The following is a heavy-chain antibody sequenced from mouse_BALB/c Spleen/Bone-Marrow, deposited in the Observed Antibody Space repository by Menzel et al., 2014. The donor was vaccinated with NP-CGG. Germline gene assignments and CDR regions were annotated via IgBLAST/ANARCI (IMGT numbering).Heavy chain of an antibody. V-gene: IGHV7-1*02. J-gene: IGHJ3*01. CDR1: GFTFSDFY. Sequence: DVKLQESGGGLVQPGDSLRLSCATSGFTFSDFYMEWVRQPPGKRLEWIAASRNKAKHYTTEYSASVKGRFIVSRDTSQSILYLQMNALRAEDTAIHYCARDVGYGNYFVYWGQGTLVTVSA. CDR2: SRNKAKHYTT. CDR3: ARDVGYGNYFVY. D-gene: IGHD2-10*02.